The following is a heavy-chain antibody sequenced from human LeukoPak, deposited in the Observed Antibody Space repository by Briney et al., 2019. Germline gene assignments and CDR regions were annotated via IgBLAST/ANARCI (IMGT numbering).Heavy chain of an antibody. V-gene: IGHV5-51*01. CDR3: AGHGEYLESPFDF. J-gene: IGHJ4*02. CDR2: IFPGDSDT. Sequence: GESLKISCKGSGYSFTTFWIGWVRQMPGKGLEWMGIIFPGDSDTRYSPSFQGQVTISADKSISTACLQWSSLKASDTAIYYCAGHGEYLESPFDFWGQGTLVAVSS. CDR1: GYSFTTFW. D-gene: IGHD2/OR15-2a*01.